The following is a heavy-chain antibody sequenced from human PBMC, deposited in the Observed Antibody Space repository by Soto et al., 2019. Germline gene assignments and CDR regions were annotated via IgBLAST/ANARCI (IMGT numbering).Heavy chain of an antibody. CDR3: ARDWGTPGRGSAVGYYYHYGMDV. CDR2: IKYDGGEK. CDR1: EFTFNTYW. V-gene: IGHV3-7*03. Sequence: EVQLVESGGGLVQPGGSLRLSCLASEFTFNTYWMNWVRQAPGSGLEWVANIKYDGGEKNYVDSVKGRFTISRDNAKNLLYLEMNRLRGEDTAVYFCARDWGTPGRGSAVGYYYHYGMDVWGQGTTVTVSS. D-gene: IGHD6-19*01. J-gene: IGHJ6*02.